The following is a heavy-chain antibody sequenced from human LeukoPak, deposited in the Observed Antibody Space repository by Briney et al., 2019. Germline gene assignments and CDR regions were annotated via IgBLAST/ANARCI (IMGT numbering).Heavy chain of an antibody. CDR1: GFTFSSYA. CDR2: ISGSGGST. J-gene: IGHJ4*02. Sequence: GGSLRLSCAASGFTFSSYAMSWVRQAPGKGLEWVSAISGSGGSTYDADSVKGRFAISRDNSKNTLYLQMNSLRAEDTAVYSCAKDHMITFGGVIGALDYWGQGTLVTVSS. D-gene: IGHD3-16*02. V-gene: IGHV3-23*01. CDR3: AKDHMITFGGVIGALDY.